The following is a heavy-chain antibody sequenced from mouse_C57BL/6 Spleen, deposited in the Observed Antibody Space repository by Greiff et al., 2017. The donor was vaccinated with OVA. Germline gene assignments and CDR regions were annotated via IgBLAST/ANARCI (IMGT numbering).Heavy chain of an antibody. D-gene: IGHD1-1*01. CDR2: IRSKSNNYAT. V-gene: IGHV10-1*01. J-gene: IGHJ1*03. CDR1: GFSFNTYA. Sequence: GGGLVQPKGSLTLSCAASGFSFNTYAMTWVRQAPGKGLEWVARIRSKSNNYATYYADSVKDRFTISRDDSESMLYLQMNNLKTEDTAMYYCVRHYYGSSYGYFDVWGTGTTVTVSS. CDR3: VRHYYGSSYGYFDV.